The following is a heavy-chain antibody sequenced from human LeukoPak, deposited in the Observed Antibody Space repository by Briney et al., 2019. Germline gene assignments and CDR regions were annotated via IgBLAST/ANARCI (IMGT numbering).Heavy chain of an antibody. CDR3: ARWIWSGYYDYYYYGMDV. CDR1: GGSISSYY. Sequence: SETLSLTCTVSGGSISSYYWSWIRQPPGKGLEWIGYIYYSGGTNYNPSLKSRVTISVDTSKNQFSLKLSSVTAADTAVYYCARWIWSGYYDYYYYGMDVWGQGTTVTVSS. D-gene: IGHD3-3*01. J-gene: IGHJ6*02. V-gene: IGHV4-59*01. CDR2: IYYSGGT.